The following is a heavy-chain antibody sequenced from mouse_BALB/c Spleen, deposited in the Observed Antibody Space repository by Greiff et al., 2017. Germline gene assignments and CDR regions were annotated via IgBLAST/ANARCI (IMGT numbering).Heavy chain of an antibody. CDR3: ARYNWYFDV. CDR2: INPGSGGT. V-gene: IGHV1-54*01. J-gene: IGHJ1*01. CDR1: GYAFTNYL. Sequence: QVQLQQSGAELVRPGTSVKVSCKASGYAFTNYLIEWVKQRPGQGLEWIGVINPGSGGTNYNQKFKDKATLTADKSSSTAYMQLSSLTSEDSAVYYCARYNWYFDVWGAGTTVTVSS.